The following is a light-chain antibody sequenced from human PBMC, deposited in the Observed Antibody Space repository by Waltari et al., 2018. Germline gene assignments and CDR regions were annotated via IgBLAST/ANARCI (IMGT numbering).Light chain of an antibody. Sequence: QSVLTQPPSVSGAPGQRVTISCTGSGSNIGAGYDVHWYQQLPRAAPKRPSYVSSTRPLGVPDRFFGSTSGTSASLSSAGLQAEDEADYFCQSYDTSLSVVFGGGTKLTVL. V-gene: IGLV1-40*01. CDR3: QSYDTSLSVV. J-gene: IGLJ3*02. CDR2: VSS. CDR1: GSNIGAGYD.